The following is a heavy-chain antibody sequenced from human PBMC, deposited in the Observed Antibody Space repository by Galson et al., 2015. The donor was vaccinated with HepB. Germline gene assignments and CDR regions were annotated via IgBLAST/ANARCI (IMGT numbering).Heavy chain of an antibody. V-gene: IGHV3-30*03. J-gene: IGHJ4*02. Sequence: CAASGFTFSSYGMHWVRQAPGKGLEWVAVISYDGSNKYYADSVKGRFTISRDKSKNTLYLQMNSLRAEDTAVYYCATAGYGDYSIDDYWGQGTLVTVSS. CDR3: ATAGYGDYSIDDY. CDR1: GFTFSSYG. D-gene: IGHD4-17*01. CDR2: ISYDGSNK.